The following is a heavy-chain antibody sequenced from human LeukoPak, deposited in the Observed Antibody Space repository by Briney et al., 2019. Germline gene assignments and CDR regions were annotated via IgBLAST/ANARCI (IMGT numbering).Heavy chain of an antibody. D-gene: IGHD3-9*01. Sequence: GGSLRLSCAASGFTFSNYAMNWVRQARGKGLEWVSSISGSGGSTYYADSVKGRFTISRDHSKNTLYLQMNSLRAEDTAIYYCAKVRYVGYYFDTWGQGTLVTVSS. CDR1: GFTFSNYA. V-gene: IGHV3-23*01. CDR3: AKVRYVGYYFDT. CDR2: ISGSGGST. J-gene: IGHJ4*02.